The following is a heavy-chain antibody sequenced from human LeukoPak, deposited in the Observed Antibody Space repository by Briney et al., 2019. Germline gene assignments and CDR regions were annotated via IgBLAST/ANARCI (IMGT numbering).Heavy chain of an antibody. CDR3: ARDACYYDSSGVFDI. CDR2: INPNSGGT. J-gene: IGHJ3*02. CDR1: GYTFTGYY. D-gene: IGHD3-22*01. V-gene: IGHV1-2*02. Sequence: ASVKVSCKASGYTFTGYYMHWVRQAPGQGLEWVGWINPNSGGTNYAQKFQGRVTMTRDTSISTAYMELSRLRSDDTAVYYCARDACYYDSSGVFDIWGQGTMVTVSS.